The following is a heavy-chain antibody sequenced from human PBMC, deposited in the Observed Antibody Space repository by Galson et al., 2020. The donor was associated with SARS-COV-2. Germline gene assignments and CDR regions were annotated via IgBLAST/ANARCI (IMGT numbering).Heavy chain of an antibody. CDR1: GFTFSSYW. CDR2: VTGDGHII. Sequence: GESLKISSAASGFTFSSYWMHWVRQAPGKGLVWVSRVTGDGHIINYADSVKGRFTISRDNAKNTLYLQMNSLTVEDTAVYYCARGGASSIGVYDYYRYVWGRGTMVTVS. V-gene: IGHV3-74*01. J-gene: IGHJ6*03. D-gene: IGHD2-8*01. CDR3: ARGGASSIGVYDYYRYV.